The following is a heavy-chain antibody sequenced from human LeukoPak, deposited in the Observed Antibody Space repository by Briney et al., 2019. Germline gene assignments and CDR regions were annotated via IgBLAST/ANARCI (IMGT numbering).Heavy chain of an antibody. V-gene: IGHV3-21*05. CDR2: IGLASGFV. CDR3: ARDHNWAFDY. Sequence: GGSLRLSCAASGFTFSDYSMNWVRQAPGRGLEWISYIGLASGFVSYVDSVKGRFTISSDTARNSLYQQMSSLRAEDTAVYYCARDHNWAFDYWGQGALVTVSS. CDR1: GFTFSDYS. J-gene: IGHJ4*02. D-gene: IGHD1-20*01.